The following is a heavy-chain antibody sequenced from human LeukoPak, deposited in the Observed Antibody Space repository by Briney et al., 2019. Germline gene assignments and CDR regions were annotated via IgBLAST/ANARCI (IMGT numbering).Heavy chain of an antibody. D-gene: IGHD3-9*01. J-gene: IGHJ4*02. CDR1: GFTFSSFA. V-gene: IGHV3-23*01. CDR3: ARDEGLRYFDY. Sequence: GGSLRLSCAASGFTFSSFAMSWVRQAPGKGLEWVSAISGSGGSTYYADSVKGRFTISRDNAKNSLYLQMNSLRAEGTAVYYCARDEGLRYFDYWGQGTLVTVSS. CDR2: ISGSGGST.